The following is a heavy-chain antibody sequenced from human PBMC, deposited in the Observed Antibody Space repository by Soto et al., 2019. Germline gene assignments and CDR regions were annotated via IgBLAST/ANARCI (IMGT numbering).Heavy chain of an antibody. CDR3: AHIQLYNGAWNEGTFDY. J-gene: IGHJ4*02. V-gene: IGHV2-5*02. CDR1: GFSLTTRPVG. D-gene: IGHD1-1*01. CDR2: IYWDDDK. Sequence: QITLKESGPTLVKPTQTLTLTCTFSGFSLTTRPVGVGWIRQPPGQALEWVALIYWDDDKRYNPSLKTRVTITKDTSKNQVVRTMTNMDPVDTATYYCAHIQLYNGAWNEGTFDYWGQGALVTVSS.